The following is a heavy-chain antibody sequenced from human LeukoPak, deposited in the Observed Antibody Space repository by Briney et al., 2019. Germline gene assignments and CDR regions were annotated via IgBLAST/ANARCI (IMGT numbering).Heavy chain of an antibody. J-gene: IGHJ4*02. CDR3: AKDASTYCGGDCYFDY. D-gene: IGHD2-21*02. V-gene: IGHV3-7*01. Sequence: GGSLRLSCAASGFTFSSYWMSWVRQAPGKGLEWVANIKKDGSEKYYVDSVKGRFTISRVNAKTSLYLQMNSLRAEDTAVYYCAKDASTYCGGDCYFDYWGQGTLVTVSS. CDR2: IKKDGSEK. CDR1: GFTFSSYW.